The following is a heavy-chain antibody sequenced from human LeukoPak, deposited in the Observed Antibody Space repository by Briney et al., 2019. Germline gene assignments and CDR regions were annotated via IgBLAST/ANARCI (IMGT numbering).Heavy chain of an antibody. D-gene: IGHD2-8*01. J-gene: IGHJ4*02. Sequence: GGSLRLSCAASGFTVSSNYMNWVRQAPGKGLEWVSVIYSGGSTYYADSVNGRFTISRDNSKNTLYLQMNSLRAEDTAVYYCASARYCTNGVCFRKSYFDYWSQGTLVTVSS. V-gene: IGHV3-66*01. CDR2: IYSGGST. CDR1: GFTVSSNY. CDR3: ASARYCTNGVCFRKSYFDY.